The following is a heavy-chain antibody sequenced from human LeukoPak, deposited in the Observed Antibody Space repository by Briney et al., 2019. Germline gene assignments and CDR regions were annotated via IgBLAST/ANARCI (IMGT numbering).Heavy chain of an antibody. Sequence: ASVKVSCKASGYTFTGFTIHWVRQAPGQRLEWMGWINTGNGNTKYSQKFQGRVTITRDTTASTAYMELSSLRSEDTAIYYCARVNGYSFDYWGQGALVTVSS. CDR1: GYTFTGFT. J-gene: IGHJ4*02. CDR3: ARVNGYSFDY. V-gene: IGHV1-3*04. CDR2: INTGNGNT. D-gene: IGHD2-8*01.